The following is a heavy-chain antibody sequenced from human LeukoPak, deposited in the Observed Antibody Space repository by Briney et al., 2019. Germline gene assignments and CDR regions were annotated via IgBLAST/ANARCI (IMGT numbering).Heavy chain of an antibody. CDR3: ARALHFEGFGPFDY. CDR1: GLTFSSYG. D-gene: IGHD3-16*01. V-gene: IGHV3-33*01. J-gene: IGHJ4*02. CDR2: IWYDGSNK. Sequence: GKSLRLSCAASGLTFSSYGMHWVRQAPGKGLEWVAVIWYDGSNKYYADSVKGRFTISRDNSKNTLYLQMNSLRAEDTAVYSCARALHFEGFGPFDYWGQGTLVTVSS.